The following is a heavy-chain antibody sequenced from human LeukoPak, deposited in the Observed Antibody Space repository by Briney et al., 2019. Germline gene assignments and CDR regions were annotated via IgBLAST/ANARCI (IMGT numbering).Heavy chain of an antibody. V-gene: IGHV4-4*07. CDR1: GGSISGFY. D-gene: IGHD4-17*01. J-gene: IGHJ6*03. CDR3: AREPSGDHVYYYYYMDV. Sequence: PSETLSLICTVSGGSISGFYWNWIRQPAGKGLEWIGRIFPSGRTDYSPSLKSRVTMSLDTSKNQFSLILSSVTAADTAVYYCAREPSGDHVYYYYYMDVWGKGTTVTVSS. CDR2: IFPSGRT.